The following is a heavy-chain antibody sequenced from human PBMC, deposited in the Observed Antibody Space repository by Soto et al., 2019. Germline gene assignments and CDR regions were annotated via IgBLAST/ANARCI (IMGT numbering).Heavy chain of an antibody. CDR1: GYTFTSYD. D-gene: IGHD3-22*01. CDR3: AIDSSDYYDHHHAFDI. Sequence: QLQLVQSGAEVKKPGASVKVSCKASGYTFTSYDINWVRQATGQGLEWMGWVNPNSGNTGYAQKFQSRIILARNTSISTAYMGLGSLRSENTAVYYCAIDSSDYYDHHHAFDIWGQETMVTVSS. CDR2: VNPNSGNT. J-gene: IGHJ3*02. V-gene: IGHV1-8*01.